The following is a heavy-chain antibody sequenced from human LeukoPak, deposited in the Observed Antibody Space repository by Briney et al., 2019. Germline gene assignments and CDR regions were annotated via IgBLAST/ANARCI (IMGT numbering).Heavy chain of an antibody. V-gene: IGHV3-43*01. CDR1: GFTFDDYT. CDR3: ANLGYDSSGRGMDV. CDR2: ISWDGGST. D-gene: IGHD3-22*01. Sequence: GGSLRLSCAASGFTFDDYTMHWVRQAPGKGLEWVSLISWDGGSTYYADSVKGRFTISRDNSKNSLYLQMNSLRTEDTALYYCANLGYDSSGRGMDVWGQGTRSPSP. J-gene: IGHJ6*02.